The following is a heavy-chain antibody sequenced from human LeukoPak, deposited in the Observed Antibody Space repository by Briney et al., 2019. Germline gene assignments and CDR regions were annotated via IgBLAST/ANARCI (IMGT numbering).Heavy chain of an antibody. D-gene: IGHD4/OR15-4a*01. Sequence: GGSLRLSCAASGFTFSSYVMSRVRQAPGKGLEWVSGISVGGGNTYYADSVKGRFTVSRDNAKNSLYLQMNSLRDEDTAVYFCASARFDYWGQGTLVTVSS. J-gene: IGHJ4*02. CDR1: GFTFSSYV. V-gene: IGHV3-23*01. CDR3: ASARFDY. CDR2: ISVGGGNT.